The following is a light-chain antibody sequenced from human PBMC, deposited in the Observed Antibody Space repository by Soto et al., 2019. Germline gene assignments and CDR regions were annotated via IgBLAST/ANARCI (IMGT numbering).Light chain of an antibody. CDR3: QQGYSIPPST. V-gene: IGKV1-39*01. CDR2: AAS. CDR1: QSISTY. J-gene: IGKJ2*01. Sequence: DIQMTQSPSSLSASVGDRVTITCRANQSISTYLNWYQQKPGKAPKLLIYAASNLQSGVSSRFSCSGSGTAFTLTISSLQPADFATYYCQQGYSIPPSTFGQGTKLEIK.